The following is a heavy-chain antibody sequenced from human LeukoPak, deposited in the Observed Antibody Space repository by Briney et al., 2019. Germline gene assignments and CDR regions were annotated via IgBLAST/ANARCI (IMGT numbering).Heavy chain of an antibody. CDR3: ARVLAAAGNDY. CDR2: IIPIFGTA. CDR1: GGTFSSYA. D-gene: IGHD6-13*01. J-gene: IGHJ4*02. V-gene: IGHV1-69*05. Sequence: ASVKVSCKASGGTFSSYAISWVRQAPGQGLEWMGGIIPIFGTANYAQKFQGRVTMTTDTSTSTAYMELRSLRSDDTAVYYCARVLAAAGNDYWGQGTLVTVSS.